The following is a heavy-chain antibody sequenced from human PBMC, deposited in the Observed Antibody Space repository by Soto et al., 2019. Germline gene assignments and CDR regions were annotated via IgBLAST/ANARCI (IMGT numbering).Heavy chain of an antibody. J-gene: IGHJ5*02. V-gene: IGHV4-39*01. CDR3: ARRFVLDESENWFDP. CDR2: IYYSGST. Sequence: ASETLSLTCTVSGGSISSSSYYWGWIRQPPGKGLEWIGSIYYSGSTYYNPSLKSRVTISVDTSKNQFSLKLSSVTAADTAVYYCARRFVLDESENWFDPWGQGTLVTVSS. D-gene: IGHD3-16*02. CDR1: GGSISSSSYY.